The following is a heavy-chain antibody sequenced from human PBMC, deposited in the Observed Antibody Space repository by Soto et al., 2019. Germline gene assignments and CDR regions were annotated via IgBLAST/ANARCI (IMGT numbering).Heavy chain of an antibody. J-gene: IGHJ4*02. CDR3: ARRAETNGWNGFGADKYYFDF. CDR2: MNPNTGNS. Sequence: ASVTVSCKASGYTFTSYDIYWVRQATGQGLERMGWMNPNTGNSGYAQKFQGRVTMTSDTSINTAHMELSSLRSEDTAVYYCARRAETNGWNGFGADKYYFDFWGQGTLVTVSS. CDR1: GYTFTSYD. D-gene: IGHD1-1*01. V-gene: IGHV1-8*01.